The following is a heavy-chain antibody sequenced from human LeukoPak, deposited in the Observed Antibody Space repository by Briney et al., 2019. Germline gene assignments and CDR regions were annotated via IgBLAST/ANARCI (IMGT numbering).Heavy chain of an antibody. CDR3: AKSHHVTAIDY. Sequence: GGSLRLSCAASGFTFSHYGMTWVRQAPGKGLEWVSAISGSGGSTYYAGCVKGWFTISRDNSKNTLYLQMNSLRADDTAVYYCAKSHHVTAIDYWGQGTLVTVSS. D-gene: IGHD2-21*02. CDR1: GFTFSHYG. J-gene: IGHJ4*02. CDR2: ISGSGGST. V-gene: IGHV3-23*01.